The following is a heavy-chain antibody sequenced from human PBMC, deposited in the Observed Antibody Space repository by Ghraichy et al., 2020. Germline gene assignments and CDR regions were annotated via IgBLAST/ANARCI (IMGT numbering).Heavy chain of an antibody. V-gene: IGHV4-31*03. Sequence: SETLSLTCTVSGGSISSGGYYWSWIRQHPGKGLEWIGYIYYSGSTYYNPSLKSRVTISVDTSKNQFSLKLSSVTAADTAVYYCARDGPGGAYYYYGMDVWGQGTTVTVSS. D-gene: IGHD3-10*01. CDR3: ARDGPGGAYYYYGMDV. CDR1: GGSISSGGYY. J-gene: IGHJ6*02. CDR2: IYYSGST.